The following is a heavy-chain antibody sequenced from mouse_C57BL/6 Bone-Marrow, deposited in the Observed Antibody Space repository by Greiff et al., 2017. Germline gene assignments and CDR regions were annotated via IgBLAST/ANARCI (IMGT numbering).Heavy chain of an antibody. CDR2: IRLKSDNYAT. J-gene: IGHJ2*01. Sequence: EVKLMESGGGLVQPGGSMKLSCVASGFTFSNYWMNWVRQSPEKGLEWVAQIRLKSDNYATHYAESVKGRFTISRDDSKGSVYLQMNNLRAEDTGIYYCTVFVLYYFDYWGQGTTLTVSS. V-gene: IGHV6-3*01. CDR1: GFTFSNYW. CDR3: TVFVLYYFDY.